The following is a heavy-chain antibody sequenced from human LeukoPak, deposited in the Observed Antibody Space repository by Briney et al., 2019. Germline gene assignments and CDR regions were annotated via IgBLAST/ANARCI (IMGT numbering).Heavy chain of an antibody. V-gene: IGHV3-53*01. CDR2: IYSRDVT. J-gene: IGHJ6*03. CDR3: ARVLAAIALRDYHYVDV. Sequence: PGGSLRLSCAASGFSVSSNSMSWVRQAPGKGLECVSIIYSRDVTSYADSVKDRSTISRDSDKNTLFLQMDSLRSDDTAVYYCARVLAAIALRDYHYVDVWGKGTTVTVSS. D-gene: IGHD6-19*01. CDR1: GFSVSSNS.